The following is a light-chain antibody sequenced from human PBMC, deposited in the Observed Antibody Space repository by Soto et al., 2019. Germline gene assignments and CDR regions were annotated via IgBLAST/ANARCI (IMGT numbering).Light chain of an antibody. CDR1: QGVGRN. Sequence: EIVLTQSPATLSVSPGEGVTLSCRASQGVGRNFAWYQQKPGQAPRLLIYAASTRATGIPARFSGSGSGTECTLTISSLQSEDFAVYYCQQYTKWWTFGQGTKVEIK. J-gene: IGKJ1*01. CDR2: AAS. V-gene: IGKV3-15*01. CDR3: QQYTKWWT.